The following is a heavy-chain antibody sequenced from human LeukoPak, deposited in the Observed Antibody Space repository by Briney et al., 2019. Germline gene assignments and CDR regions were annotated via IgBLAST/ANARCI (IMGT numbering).Heavy chain of an antibody. Sequence: GGSLRPSCAASGFTFSSYSMHWVRQAPGKGLEWVSSISSTTSYIYYADSVKGRFTISRDNAKNSLYLQMNSLRAEDTAVYYCAREVLVVAATTFWYFDLWGRGTLVTVSS. D-gene: IGHD2-15*01. CDR1: GFTFSSYS. CDR3: AREVLVVAATTFWYFDL. V-gene: IGHV3-21*01. J-gene: IGHJ2*01. CDR2: ISSTTSYI.